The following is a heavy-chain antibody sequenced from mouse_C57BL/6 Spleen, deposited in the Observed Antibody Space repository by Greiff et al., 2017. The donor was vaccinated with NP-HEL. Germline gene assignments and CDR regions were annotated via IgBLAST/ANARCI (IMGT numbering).Heavy chain of an antibody. V-gene: IGHV1-80*01. CDR2: IYPGDGDT. Sequence: VQLQQSGAELVKPGASVKISCKASGYAFSSYWMNWVQQRPGKGLEWIGQIYPGDGDTNYNGKFKGMATLTADKSSSTAYMQLSSLTSEDSAVYFCTRSKDSNPFAYWGQGTLVTVSA. CDR1: GYAFSSYW. D-gene: IGHD2-5*01. J-gene: IGHJ3*01. CDR3: TRSKDSNPFAY.